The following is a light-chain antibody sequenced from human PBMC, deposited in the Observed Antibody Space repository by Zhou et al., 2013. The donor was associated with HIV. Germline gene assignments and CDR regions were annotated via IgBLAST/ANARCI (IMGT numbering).Light chain of an antibody. J-gene: IGKJ4*01. CDR1: QGVGTS. CDR3: QHYSAFPLA. Sequence: AIRITQSPSSLSASIGDRVTITCRASQGVGTSLAWYQQKPGKAPNLLIHGASTLNSGVPSRFSGSGSGADFTLTISCLQSEDFATYYCQHYSAFPLAFGGGTKVEIK. CDR2: GAS. V-gene: IGKV1-8*01.